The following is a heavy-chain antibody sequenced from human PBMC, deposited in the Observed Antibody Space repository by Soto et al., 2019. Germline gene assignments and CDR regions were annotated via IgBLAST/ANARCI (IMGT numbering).Heavy chain of an antibody. D-gene: IGHD6-19*01. CDR2: IYHSGST. CDR1: GGSISSSSCY. V-gene: IGHV4-39*07. J-gene: IGHJ4*02. Sequence: SETLSLTCTVSGGSISSSSCYWGWIRQPPGKGLEWIGEIYHSGSTNYNPSLKSRVTISVDKSKNQFSLKLSSVTAADTAVYYCARVAVAGTRVDYWGQGTLVTVSS. CDR3: ARVAVAGTRVDY.